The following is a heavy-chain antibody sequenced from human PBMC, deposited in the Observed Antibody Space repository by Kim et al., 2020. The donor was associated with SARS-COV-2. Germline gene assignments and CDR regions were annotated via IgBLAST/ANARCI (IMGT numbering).Heavy chain of an antibody. J-gene: IGHJ6*02. CDR1: GFTFSDYY. Sequence: GGSLRLSCAASGFTFSDYYMSWIRQAPGKGLEWVSYISSSSSYTKYADSVKGRFTISRDNAKNSLYLQMNSLRAEDTAVYYCARVGYDYVWGSYRDSYYYYCMDVWGQGTPVTVSS. CDR3: ARVGYDYVWGSYRDSYYYYCMDV. V-gene: IGHV3-11*05. D-gene: IGHD3-16*02. CDR2: ISSSSSYT.